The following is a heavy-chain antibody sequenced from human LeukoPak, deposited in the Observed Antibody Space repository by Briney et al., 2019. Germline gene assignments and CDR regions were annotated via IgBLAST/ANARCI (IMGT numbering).Heavy chain of an antibody. CDR3: AKTQWKVGATDYFDY. V-gene: IGHV3-23*01. CDR1: GFTFSSYA. D-gene: IGHD1-26*01. J-gene: IGHJ4*02. CDR2: INDNGGQR. Sequence: GGSLRLSCAASGFTFSSYAMTWVRQAPGKGLEWVSNINDNGGQRHYADSVKGRFTISRDNSKNTLFLQMDSLRAEDTAVYYCAKTQWKVGATDYFDYWGQGILVTVSS.